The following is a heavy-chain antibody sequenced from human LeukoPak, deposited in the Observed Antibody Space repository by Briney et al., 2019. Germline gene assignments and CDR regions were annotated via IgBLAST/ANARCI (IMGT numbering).Heavy chain of an antibody. Sequence: SETLSLTCTVSGGSISGYYWSWIRQPAGKGLEWIGRIYTSGSTNYNPSLKSRVTMSVDTSKNQFSLKLSSVTAADTAVYYCARVGYYGSGSYPIDYWGQGTLVTVSS. CDR3: ARVGYYGSGSYPIDY. J-gene: IGHJ4*02. CDR2: IYTSGST. V-gene: IGHV4-4*07. CDR1: GGSISGYY. D-gene: IGHD3-10*01.